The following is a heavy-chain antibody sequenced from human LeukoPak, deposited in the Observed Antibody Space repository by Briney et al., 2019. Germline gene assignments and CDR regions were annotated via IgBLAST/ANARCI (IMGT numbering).Heavy chain of an antibody. J-gene: IGHJ4*02. V-gene: IGHV3-23*01. Sequence: GGSLKLSCAASGFTFSTFAMSWVRQAPGKGLEWVSAISGSGGSTYYADSVKGRFTISRDNSKNTLYLQMNSLRAEDTAVYYCAKETYSNYPPDYWGQGTLVTVSS. CDR1: GFTFSTFA. D-gene: IGHD4-11*01. CDR2: ISGSGGST. CDR3: AKETYSNYPPDY.